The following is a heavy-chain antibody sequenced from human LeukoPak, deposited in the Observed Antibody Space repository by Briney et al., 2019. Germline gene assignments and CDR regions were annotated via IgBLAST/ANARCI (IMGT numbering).Heavy chain of an antibody. CDR2: IYYSGST. Sequence: SETLSLTCTVSGGSISSYYWSWIRQPPGKGLEWIGYIYYSGSTNYNPSLKSRVTISVDTSKNQFSLKLSSVTAADTAVCYCARGVATILAYWGQGTLVTVSS. CDR1: GGSISSYY. V-gene: IGHV4-59*01. J-gene: IGHJ4*02. D-gene: IGHD5-12*01. CDR3: ARGVATILAY.